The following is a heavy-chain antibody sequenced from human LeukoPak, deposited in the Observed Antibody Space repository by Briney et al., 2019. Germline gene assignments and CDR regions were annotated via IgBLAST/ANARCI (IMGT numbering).Heavy chain of an antibody. J-gene: IGHJ6*03. CDR3: ARAGYCSSTSCYYLNYYYYMDV. D-gene: IGHD2-2*01. CDR1: GGSISSYY. CDR2: IYYSGST. V-gene: IGHV4-59*01. Sequence: MSSETLSLTCTVSGGSISSYYWSWIRQPPGKGLEWIGYIYYSGSTNYNPSLKSRVTISVDTSKNQFSLKLSSVTAADTAVYYCARAGYCSSTSCYYLNYYYYMDVWGKGTTVTVSS.